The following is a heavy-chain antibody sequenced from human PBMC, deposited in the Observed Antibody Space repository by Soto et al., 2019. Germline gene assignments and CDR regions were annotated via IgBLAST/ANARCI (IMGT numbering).Heavy chain of an antibody. CDR2: ISSSSNNM. D-gene: IGHD1-1*01. J-gene: IGHJ4*02. CDR1: GFTFSGYS. Sequence: EVQLVESGGGLVKPGGSLRLSCADSGFTFSGYSMNWVRQAPGKTLEWISAISSSSNNMYYTDSVKGRFTMSRDNAKNSLYLQMNSLRVDDTAVYYCARDLASATGTFDYWGQGTLVTVSS. V-gene: IGHV3-21*02. CDR3: ARDLASATGTFDY.